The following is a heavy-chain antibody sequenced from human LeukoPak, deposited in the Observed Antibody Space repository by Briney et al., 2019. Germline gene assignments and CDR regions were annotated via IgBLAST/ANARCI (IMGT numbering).Heavy chain of an antibody. V-gene: IGHV4-59*01. D-gene: IGHD6-13*01. CDR3: ARTLSSWAFDY. J-gene: IGHJ4*02. CDR1: GGSISSYY. Sequence: ETLSLTCTVSGGSISSYYWSWIRQPPGKGLEWIGYIYYSGSTNYNPSLKSRVTISVDTSKNQFSLKLSSVTAADTAVYYCARTLSSWAFDYWGQGTLVTVSS. CDR2: IYYSGST.